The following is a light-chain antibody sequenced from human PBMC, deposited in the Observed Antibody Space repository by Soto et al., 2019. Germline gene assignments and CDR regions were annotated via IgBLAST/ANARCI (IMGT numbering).Light chain of an antibody. J-gene: IGLJ2*01. CDR3: SSYAGSNNVI. V-gene: IGLV2-8*01. Sequence: QSALTQPPSASGSPGQSVAISCTGTSSDVGGNNYVSWYQQHPGKAPKLMVYEVTKRPSGVPDRFSGSKSGNTASLTVSGPQAEDEADYYCSSYAGSNNVIFGGGTKVTVL. CDR1: SSDVGGNNY. CDR2: EVT.